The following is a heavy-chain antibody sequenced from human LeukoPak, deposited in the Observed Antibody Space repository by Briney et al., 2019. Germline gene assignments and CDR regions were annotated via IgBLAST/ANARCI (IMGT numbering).Heavy chain of an antibody. D-gene: IGHD1-26*01. Sequence: GGSLRLSCEVSGFTFSNFGMAWVRQGPGMGLEWLAYINDGGNIIRYADTVRGRFTISRDSVKKSGFLQMNSLRVDDTAIYYCAGGPQFSGSHGFWGQGTLVTVSS. CDR1: GFTFSNFG. CDR3: AGGPQFSGSHGF. V-gene: IGHV3-48*03. CDR2: INDGGNII. J-gene: IGHJ4*02.